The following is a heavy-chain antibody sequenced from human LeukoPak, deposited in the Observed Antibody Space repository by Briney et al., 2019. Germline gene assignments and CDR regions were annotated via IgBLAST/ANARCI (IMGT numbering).Heavy chain of an antibody. J-gene: IGHJ4*02. Sequence: GGSLRLSCAGSGFTFSSYWMSWVRQAPGKELEWVANIKQDGSENYYVDSVKGRFTISRDNAKNSLYLQMNSLRAEDTAVYYCARSLGSSSWTTIGYWGQGTLVTVSS. CDR1: GFTFSSYW. D-gene: IGHD6-13*01. CDR3: ARSLGSSSWTTIGY. V-gene: IGHV3-7*01. CDR2: IKQDGSEN.